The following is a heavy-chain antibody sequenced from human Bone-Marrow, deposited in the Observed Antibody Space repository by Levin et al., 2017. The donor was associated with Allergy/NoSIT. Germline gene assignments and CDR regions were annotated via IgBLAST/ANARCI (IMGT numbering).Heavy chain of an antibody. D-gene: IGHD3-22*01. V-gene: IGHV3-33*01. CDR1: GFIFSSYG. CDR3: ARGHSGYYYLVS. J-gene: IGHJ4*02. Sequence: LSLTCAASGFIFSSYGMHWVRQAPGKGLEWVALIWYDGSNKYYADSVKGRFTISRDNSKNTLYLQINSLRAEDTAVYYCARGHSGYYYLVSWGQGTLVTVSS. CDR2: IWYDGSNK.